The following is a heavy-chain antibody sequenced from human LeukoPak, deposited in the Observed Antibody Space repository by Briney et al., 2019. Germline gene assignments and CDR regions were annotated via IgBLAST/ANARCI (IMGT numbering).Heavy chain of an antibody. V-gene: IGHV3-23*01. CDR1: GLPFSGFP. J-gene: IGHJ6*01. CDR3: AKMKGHPLPKYYMDV. Sequence: GGSLRLSCAASGLPFSGFPITWVPGTPGRGLRWASGISGSGDNTLYADSVKGRFTISRDNSKNTLYLEMNSLRAEDTAIYYCAKMKGHPLPKYYMDVWGQGTTVTVSS. CDR2: ISGSGDNT. D-gene: IGHD1-26*01.